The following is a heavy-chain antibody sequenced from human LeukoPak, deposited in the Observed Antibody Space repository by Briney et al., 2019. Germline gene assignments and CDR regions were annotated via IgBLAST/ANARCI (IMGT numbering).Heavy chain of an antibody. D-gene: IGHD3-10*01. V-gene: IGHV4-61*02. CDR2: IYTSGST. CDR1: GGSISSGSYY. Sequence: SETLSLTCTVSGGSISSGSYYWSWIRQPAGKGLEWIGRIYTSGSTNYNPSLKSRVTISVDTSKNQFPLKLSSVTAADTAVYYCARRNMVRGFDYWGQGTLVTVSS. CDR3: ARRNMVRGFDY. J-gene: IGHJ4*02.